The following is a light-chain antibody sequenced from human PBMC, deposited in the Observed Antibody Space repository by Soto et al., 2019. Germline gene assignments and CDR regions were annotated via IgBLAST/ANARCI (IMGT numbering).Light chain of an antibody. CDR1: QSVSTY. Sequence: ETVLTQSPATLSLSPGESATLSCRASQSVSTYLAWYQQKPGQAPRLLIYDASNRVTGIPARFRGSGSGTDFTLTISRLEPEDFAVYYCQQYGSSPRTFGQGTKVDIK. J-gene: IGKJ1*01. CDR3: QQYGSSPRT. V-gene: IGKV3-20*01. CDR2: DAS.